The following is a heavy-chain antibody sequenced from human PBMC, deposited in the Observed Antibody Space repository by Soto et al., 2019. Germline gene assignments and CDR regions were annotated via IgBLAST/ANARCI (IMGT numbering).Heavy chain of an antibody. J-gene: IGHJ4*02. CDR1: GGSISSYY. V-gene: IGHV4-59*01. Sequence: PETLSLTCTVSGGSISSYYWSWIRQPPGKGLEWIGYIYYSGSTNYNPSLKSRVTISVDTSKNQFSLKLSSVTAADTAVYYCASGFYDPPGFDYWGQGTLVTVSS. D-gene: IGHD3-3*01. CDR2: IYYSGST. CDR3: ASGFYDPPGFDY.